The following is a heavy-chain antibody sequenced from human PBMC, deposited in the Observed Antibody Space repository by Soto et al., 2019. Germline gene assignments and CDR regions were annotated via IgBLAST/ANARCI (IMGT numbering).Heavy chain of an antibody. CDR3: AKNGAEYFSYYMDV. V-gene: IGHV3-23*01. J-gene: IGHJ6*03. Sequence: PGGSLRLSCAASGFTFSSYAMSWVRQAPGKGLEWVSAITGSGGSPHYADSVKGRFTISRDNSKNTLDLQMDSLRAEDTAVYYCAKNGAEYFSYYMDVWGKGTTVTV. CDR1: GFTFSSYA. CDR2: ITGSGGSP. D-gene: IGHD1-26*01.